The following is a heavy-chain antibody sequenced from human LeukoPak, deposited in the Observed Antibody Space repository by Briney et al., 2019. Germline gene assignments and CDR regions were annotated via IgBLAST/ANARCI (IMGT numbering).Heavy chain of an antibody. V-gene: IGHV1-18*01. Sequence: GASVKVSCKASGYTFTSYGISWVRQAPGQGLEWMGWISAYNGSTNYAQKLQGRVTMTRNTSISTAYMELSSLRSEDTAVYYCASDVQWELLGYWGQGTLVTVSS. CDR2: ISAYNGST. CDR1: GYTFTSYG. D-gene: IGHD1-26*01. CDR3: ASDVQWELLGY. J-gene: IGHJ4*02.